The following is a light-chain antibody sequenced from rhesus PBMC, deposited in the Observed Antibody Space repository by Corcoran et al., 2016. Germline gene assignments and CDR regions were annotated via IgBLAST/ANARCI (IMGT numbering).Light chain of an antibody. CDR1: QSVNNY. CDR3: QHFSTWPH. CDR2: GTS. J-gene: IGKJ4*01. Sequence: EIVMTQSPVTLSLFPGERATLSCRASQSVNNYVAWYQQKSGQAPRLLIYGTSNWATGIRDRFSGSGSGNDFSLTSSILESEDFAVYYCQHFSTWPHFGGWTRVEI. V-gene: IGKV3S9*01.